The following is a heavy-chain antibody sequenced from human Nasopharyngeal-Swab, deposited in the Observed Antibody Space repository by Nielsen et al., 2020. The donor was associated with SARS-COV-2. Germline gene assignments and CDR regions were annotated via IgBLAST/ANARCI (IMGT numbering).Heavy chain of an antibody. V-gene: IGHV4-59*01. CDR3: ARQVVVETHNFDY. CDR2: IYYSGST. CDR1: CGFTSSYY. Sequence: SETLSPTCPFSCGFTSSYYCSWLRQPPGKGLEWIGYIYYSGSTNYNPTLKSRVTISVDTSKNQFSLKLSSVTAADTAVYYCARQVVVETHNFDYWGQGTLVTVSS. J-gene: IGHJ4*02. D-gene: IGHD2-21*01.